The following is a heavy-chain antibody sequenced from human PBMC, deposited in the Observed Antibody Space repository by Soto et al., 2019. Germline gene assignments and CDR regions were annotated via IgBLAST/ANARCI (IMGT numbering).Heavy chain of an antibody. Sequence: QVQLVESGGGVIQPGTSLSLSCGSSGFTFRSFGMYWVRQAPGKGLEWVAVVSYDGNHKYYADSVKGRFTVSRDNAKNMLYLQMNSLRGEDTAVYYCAKDVGLQLVLNYGMDVWGQGTTVTVSS. CDR2: VSYDGNHK. CDR1: GFTFRSFG. D-gene: IGHD6-13*01. V-gene: IGHV3-30*18. CDR3: AKDVGLQLVLNYGMDV. J-gene: IGHJ6*02.